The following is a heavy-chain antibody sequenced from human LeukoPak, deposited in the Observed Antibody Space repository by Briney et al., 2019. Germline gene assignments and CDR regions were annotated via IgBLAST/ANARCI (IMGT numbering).Heavy chain of an antibody. Sequence: GASVKVSCKASGYTFTSYGISWVRQAPGQGLEWIGWISAYNGNTNYAQKLQGRVTMTTDTSTSTAYMELRSLRSDDTAVYYCARDRVPRYYYDSSGYGKFDYWGQGTLVTVSS. CDR3: ARDRVPRYYYDSSGYGKFDY. V-gene: IGHV1-18*01. D-gene: IGHD3-22*01. CDR1: GYTFTSYG. CDR2: ISAYNGNT. J-gene: IGHJ4*02.